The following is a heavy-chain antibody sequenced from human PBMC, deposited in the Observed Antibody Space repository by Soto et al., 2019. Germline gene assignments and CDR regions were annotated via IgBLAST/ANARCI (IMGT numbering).Heavy chain of an antibody. D-gene: IGHD3-10*01. CDR2: IWYDGSYR. CDR3: ARFSGSGHLGWFDP. CDR1: GFTFNTYG. J-gene: IGHJ5*02. Sequence: GGSLRLSCMASGFTFNTYGMFWVRQAPGTGLEWVAGIWYDGSYRYYVDSVKGRFTVSRDHSKNTVDFEMNNLRGEATAVYYCARFSGSGHLGWFDPWGQGSLVTVCS. V-gene: IGHV3-33*01.